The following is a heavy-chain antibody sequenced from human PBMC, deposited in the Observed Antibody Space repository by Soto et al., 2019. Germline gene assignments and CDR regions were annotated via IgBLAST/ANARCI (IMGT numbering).Heavy chain of an antibody. V-gene: IGHV3-23*01. CDR3: ARVVRYFDTPYGMDV. J-gene: IGHJ6*02. D-gene: IGHD3-9*01. Sequence: EVRLLESGEGLVQPGGSLKLSCAASGFTFSSYAMSWVRQAPGKGLEWVSSIGGSGGNTDYADSVKGRFTISRDNSKNTLFLQMNRLRAEDTAEYYCARVVRYFDTPYGMDVWGHGTTVTVSS. CDR2: IGGSGGNT. CDR1: GFTFSSYA.